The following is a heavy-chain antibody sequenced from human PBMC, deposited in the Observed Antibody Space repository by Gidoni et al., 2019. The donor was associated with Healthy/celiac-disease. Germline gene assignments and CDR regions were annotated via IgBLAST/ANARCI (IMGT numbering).Heavy chain of an antibody. CDR1: GGSISSGGYS. D-gene: IGHD3-3*01. Sequence: QLQLQESGSGLVKPSQTLSLTCAVSGGSISSGGYSWSWIRQPPGKGLEWIGYIYHSGSTYYNPSLKSRVTISVDRSKNQFSLKLSSVTAADTAVYYCASLRFLEWGDYFDYWGQGTLVTVSS. CDR3: ASLRFLEWGDYFDY. CDR2: IYHSGST. J-gene: IGHJ4*02. V-gene: IGHV4-30-2*01.